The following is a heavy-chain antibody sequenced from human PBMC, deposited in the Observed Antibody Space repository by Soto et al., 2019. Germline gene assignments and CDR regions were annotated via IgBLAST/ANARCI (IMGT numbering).Heavy chain of an antibody. J-gene: IGHJ5*02. CDR3: AQXSSWGGYWFDP. Sequence: QVQLQESGPGLVKPSQTLSLTCTVSGGSISSGDYYWSWIRQPPGKGLEWIGYIYYSGSTYYNPSLKSRVTISVDTSKNQFSLKLSSVTAADTAVXYCAQXSSWGGYWFDPWGQGTLVTVSS. CDR2: IYYSGST. CDR1: GGSISSGDYY. D-gene: IGHD6-13*01. V-gene: IGHV4-30-4*01.